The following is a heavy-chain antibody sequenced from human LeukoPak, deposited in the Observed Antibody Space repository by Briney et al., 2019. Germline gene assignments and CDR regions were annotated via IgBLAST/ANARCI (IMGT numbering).Heavy chain of an antibody. CDR2: IYYSGST. CDR1: GGSISSSSYY. J-gene: IGHJ4*02. V-gene: IGHV4-39*01. Sequence: SETLSLTCTVSGGSISSSSYYWGWIRQPPGKGLEWIGSIYYSGSTYYNPSLKSRVTISVDTSKNQFSLKLSSVTAADTAVHYCARQDLYGSPLYFDYWGQGTLVTVSS. D-gene: IGHD3-10*01. CDR3: ARQDLYGSPLYFDY.